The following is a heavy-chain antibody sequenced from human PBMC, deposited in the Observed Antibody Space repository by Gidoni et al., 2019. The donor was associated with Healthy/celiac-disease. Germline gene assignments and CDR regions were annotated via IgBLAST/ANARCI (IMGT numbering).Heavy chain of an antibody. V-gene: IGHV3-23*01. D-gene: IGHD4-4*01. J-gene: IGHJ4*02. CDR1: GFTFSSYA. CDR3: ATTVFVGYYFDY. CDR2: ISGSGGST. Sequence: EVQLLESGGGLVQPGGSLRLSCAASGFTFSSYAMGWVRQAPGKGLEWVSAISGSGGSTYYADSVKGRFTISRDNSKNTLYLQMNSLRAEDTAVYYCATTVFVGYYFDYWGQGTLVTVSS.